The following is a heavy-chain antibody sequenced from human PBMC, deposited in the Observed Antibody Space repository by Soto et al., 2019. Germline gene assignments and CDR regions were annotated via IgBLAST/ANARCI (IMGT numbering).Heavy chain of an antibody. V-gene: IGHV4-61*01. CDR3: ARDTYNLGSDWFDP. D-gene: IGHD3-10*01. J-gene: IGHJ5*02. CDR2: ISYSGST. Sequence: SETLSLTCTVSCGAVSGGSYYWSWIRQPPGKGLEWIGYISYSGSTNYNPSLESRVTISVDTSKSQFSLKLNSVTAADTAVYYCARDTYNLGSDWFDPWGQGILVTVSS. CDR1: CGAVSGGSYY.